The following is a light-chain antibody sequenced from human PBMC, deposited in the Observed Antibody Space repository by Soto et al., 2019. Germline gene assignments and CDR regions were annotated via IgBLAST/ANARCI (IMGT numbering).Light chain of an antibody. CDR2: EVR. CDR1: SSDVGGYNY. CDR3: SSYTTGSTRV. J-gene: IGLJ3*02. Sequence: QSVLTQPASVSRSPGQSITISCTGSSSDVGGYNYVSWYQQYPGKAPTLIIYEVRNRPSGVTHRFSGSRSANTASLTISGPRAEEEADYYCSSYTTGSTRVFGGGTKLTVL. V-gene: IGLV2-14*03.